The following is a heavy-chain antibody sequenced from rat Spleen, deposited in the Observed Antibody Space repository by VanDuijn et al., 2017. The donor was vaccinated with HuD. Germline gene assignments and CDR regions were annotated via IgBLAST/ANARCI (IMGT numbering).Heavy chain of an antibody. CDR3: ATQGTTVVGDY. D-gene: IGHD1-1*01. CDR2: IIYDGSST. CDR1: GFTFSDYA. Sequence: EVQLVESGGGLVQPGNSLKLSCAASGFTFSDYAMAWVRQSPKKGLEWVATIIYDGSSTYYRDSVKGRFTISRDNAKSTLYLQMDSLRSEDTATYYCATQGTTVVGDYWGQGTLVTVSS. J-gene: IGHJ3*01. V-gene: IGHV5S10*01.